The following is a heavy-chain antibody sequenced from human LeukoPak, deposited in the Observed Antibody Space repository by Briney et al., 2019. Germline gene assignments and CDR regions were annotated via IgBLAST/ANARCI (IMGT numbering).Heavy chain of an antibody. CDR1: GFTFSSYA. V-gene: IGHV3-23*01. CDR3: AKGAYYDILTGYQGWFDP. J-gene: IGHJ5*02. D-gene: IGHD3-9*01. Sequence: VGSLRLSCAASGFTFSSYAMSWVRHAPGKGLEWVSAISGSGGSTYYADSVKGRFTISRDNSKNTLYLQMNSLRAEDTAVYYCAKGAYYDILTGYQGWFDPWGQGTLVTVSS. CDR2: ISGSGGST.